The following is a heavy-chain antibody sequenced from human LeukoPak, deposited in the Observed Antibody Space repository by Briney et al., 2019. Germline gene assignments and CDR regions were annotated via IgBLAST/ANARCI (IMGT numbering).Heavy chain of an antibody. CDR2: IYHSGST. V-gene: IGHV4-30-2*01. CDR1: GGSISSGGYY. J-gene: IGHJ6*02. D-gene: IGHD1-26*01. CDR3: ARDQRVGATSNYYGMDV. Sequence: ASETLSLTCTVSGGSISSGGYYWSWIRQPPGKGLEWIGYIYHSGSTYYNPSLKSRVTISVDRSKNQFSLKLSSVTAADTAVYYCARDQRVGATSNYYGMDVWGQGTTVTVSS.